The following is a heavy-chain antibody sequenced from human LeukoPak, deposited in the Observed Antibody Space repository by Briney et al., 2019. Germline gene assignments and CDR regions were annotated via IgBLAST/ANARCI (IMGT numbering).Heavy chain of an antibody. CDR2: IYYSGST. CDR1: GGSISSSSYY. J-gene: IGHJ4*02. CDR3: ARVSGYGSSWSHIDY. D-gene: IGHD6-13*01. V-gene: IGHV4-39*07. Sequence: SETLSLTCTVSGGSISSSSYYWGWIRQPPGKGLEWIGSIYYSGSTYYNPSLKSRVTISVDTSKNQFSLKLSSVTAADTAVYYCARVSGYGSSWSHIDYWGQGTLVTVSS.